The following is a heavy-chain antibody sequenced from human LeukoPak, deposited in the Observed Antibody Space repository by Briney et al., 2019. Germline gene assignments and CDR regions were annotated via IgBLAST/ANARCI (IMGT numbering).Heavy chain of an antibody. V-gene: IGHV4-4*02. CDR2: IYHSGST. Sequence: PSETLSLTCAVSGGSISSSNWWSWVRQPPGKGLEWIGEIYHSGSTNYNPSLQSRVTISVDKSKNQFSLKLSSVTAADTAVYYCAREDCSSTSCYGGWFDPWGQGTLVTVSS. J-gene: IGHJ5*02. CDR3: AREDCSSTSCYGGWFDP. D-gene: IGHD2-2*01. CDR1: GGSISSSNW.